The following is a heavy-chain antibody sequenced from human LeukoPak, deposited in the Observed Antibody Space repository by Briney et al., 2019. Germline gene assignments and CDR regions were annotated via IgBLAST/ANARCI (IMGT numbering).Heavy chain of an antibody. D-gene: IGHD6-13*01. V-gene: IGHV1-18*01. Sequence: ASVKVSCKASGYTFTSYGISWVRQAPGQGLEWMGWINAGNGNTKYSQEFQDRVTITRDTSASTAYMELSRLRSDDTAVYYCARPGCYYSGAAGTCFDYWGQGTLVTVSS. CDR1: GYTFTSYG. J-gene: IGHJ4*02. CDR2: INAGNGNT. CDR3: ARPGCYYSGAAGTCFDY.